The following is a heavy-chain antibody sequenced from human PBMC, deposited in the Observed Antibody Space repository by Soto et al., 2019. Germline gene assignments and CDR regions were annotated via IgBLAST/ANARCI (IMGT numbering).Heavy chain of an antibody. CDR2: IWYDGSNK. CDR1: GFTFSSYG. CDR3: ARDGSGPPPPENWFDP. V-gene: IGHV3-33*01. Sequence: LRLSCAASGFTFSSYGMHWVRQAPGKGLEWVAVIWYDGSNKYYADSVKGRFTISGDNSKNTLYLQMNSLRAEDTAVYYCARDGSGPPPPENWFDPWGQGTLVTVSS. D-gene: IGHD3-3*01. J-gene: IGHJ5*02.